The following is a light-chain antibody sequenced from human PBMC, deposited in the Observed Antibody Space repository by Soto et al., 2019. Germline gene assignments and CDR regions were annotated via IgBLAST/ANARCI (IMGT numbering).Light chain of an antibody. CDR3: CSYGGGNNFYV. J-gene: IGLJ1*01. Sequence: QSVLTQPPSASGSPGQSVTISCTGTSTNIGTDDYVSWYQHLPDKAPKLIIYEVSKRPSGVPDRFSGSKSGNTASLTVSGLQAEDEGDYYCCSYGGGNNFYVFGTGTKVTVL. CDR2: EVS. CDR1: STNIGTDDY. V-gene: IGLV2-8*01.